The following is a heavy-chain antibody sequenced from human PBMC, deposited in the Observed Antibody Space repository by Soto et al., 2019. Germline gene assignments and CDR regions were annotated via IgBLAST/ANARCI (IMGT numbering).Heavy chain of an antibody. D-gene: IGHD2-15*01. J-gene: IGHJ5*01. CDR1: GGSINTGGYY. V-gene: IGHV4-31*03. CDR2: IFYTGTA. Sequence: QVQLQESGPGLVKPSQTLSLTCTVSGGSINTGGYYWGWIRHLPGEGLEWIGHIFYTGTAYYNPSLRSCVTVSLDTSAHQFSLHMYSVTAAYTAMSDGSRRLDDTPATFVTWFDSWGHGILVTVSS. CDR3: SRRLDDTPATFVTWFDS.